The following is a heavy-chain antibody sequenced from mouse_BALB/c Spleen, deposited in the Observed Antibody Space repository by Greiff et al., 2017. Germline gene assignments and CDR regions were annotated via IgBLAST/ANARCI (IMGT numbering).Heavy chain of an antibody. CDR2: IDPFNGGT. CDR3: ARGSRYGNYGY. Sequence: VQLKESGPELMKPGASVKISCKASGYSFTSYYMHWVKQSHGKSLEWIGYIDPFNGGTSYNQKFKGKATLTVDKSSSTAYMHLSSLTSEDSAVYYCARGSRYGNYGYWGQGTTLTVSS. J-gene: IGHJ2*01. D-gene: IGHD2-1*01. V-gene: IGHV1S135*01. CDR1: GYSFTSYY.